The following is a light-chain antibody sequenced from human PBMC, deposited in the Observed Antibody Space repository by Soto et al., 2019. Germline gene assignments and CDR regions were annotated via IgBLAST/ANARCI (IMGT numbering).Light chain of an antibody. V-gene: IGLV1-40*01. J-gene: IGLJ1*01. CDR1: SSNIGAGYD. Sequence: QSVLTQPPSVSGAPGQRVTISCPGSSSNIGAGYDVHWYQQLPGAAPKLLIYGNSNRPSGIPDRFSGSKSGTSASLAITGLQAEDEADYYCQSYDSRLSAYYVFGTGTKVTVL. CDR2: GNS. CDR3: QSYDSRLSAYYV.